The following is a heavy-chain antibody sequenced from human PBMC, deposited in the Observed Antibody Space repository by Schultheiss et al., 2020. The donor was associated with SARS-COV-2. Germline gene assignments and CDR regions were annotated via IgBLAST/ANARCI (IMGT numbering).Heavy chain of an antibody. D-gene: IGHD3-22*01. CDR2: INHSGST. J-gene: IGHJ4*02. CDR3: ARGYYYDSSGYYYGFDY. CDR1: GGSFSGYY. Sequence: SETLSLTCAVYGGSFSGYYWSWIRQPPGKGLEWIGEINHSGSTNYNPSLKSRVTISVDTSKNQFSLKLSSVTAADTAVYYCARGYYYDSSGYYYGFDYWGQGTLVTVSS. V-gene: IGHV4-34*01.